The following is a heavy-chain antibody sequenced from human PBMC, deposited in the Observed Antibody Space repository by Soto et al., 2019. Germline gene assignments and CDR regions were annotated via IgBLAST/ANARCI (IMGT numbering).Heavy chain of an antibody. V-gene: IGHV3-9*01. CDR1: GFTFDDYA. CDR2: ISWNSGSI. Sequence: GGSLRLSCAASGFTFDDYAMHWVRQAPGKGLEWVSGISWNSGSIGYADSVKGRFTISRDNAKNSLYLQMNSLRAEDTALYYCAKDGILTGYYDVGGSVVGRYYYYYMDVWGKGTTVTVSS. D-gene: IGHD3-9*01. CDR3: AKDGILTGYYDVGGSVVGRYYYYYMDV. J-gene: IGHJ6*03.